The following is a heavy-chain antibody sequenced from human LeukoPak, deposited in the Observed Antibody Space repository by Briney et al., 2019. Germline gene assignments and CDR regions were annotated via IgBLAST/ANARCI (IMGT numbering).Heavy chain of an antibody. V-gene: IGHV4-59*01. Sequence: SETLSLTCTVSGGSIDNYYWTWIRQPPGKELEWIGYVYYGGITKYNPSLMSRVTISVDTSKNQFSLKVRSVAAADTAVYYCARDVDPHFWGQGTLVTVSS. CDR2: VYYGGIT. CDR1: GGSIDNYY. J-gene: IGHJ1*01. CDR3: ARDVDPHF. D-gene: IGHD5-12*01.